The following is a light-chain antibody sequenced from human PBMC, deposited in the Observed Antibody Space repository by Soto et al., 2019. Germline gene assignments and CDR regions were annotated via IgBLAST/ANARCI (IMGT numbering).Light chain of an antibody. CDR1: QGISRY. J-gene: IGKJ5*01. V-gene: IGKV1-9*01. CDR3: QQLNAYPIT. Sequence: DIQLTQSPSFLSASVGGRVTITCRASQGISRYLAWYQQKPGKAPKLLIYDASTLQSGVPSRFRGSASGTEFTRTISSLQPEAFATYHCQQLNAYPITFGQGTRLEIK. CDR2: DAS.